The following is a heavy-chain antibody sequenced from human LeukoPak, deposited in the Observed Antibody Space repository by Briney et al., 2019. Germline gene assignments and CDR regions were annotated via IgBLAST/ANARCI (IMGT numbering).Heavy chain of an antibody. V-gene: IGHV4-61*02. CDR3: ARGRAVAAAYYFDY. J-gene: IGHJ4*02. Sequence: YYWSWIRPPAGKGREGIGLIYTSGSTNYNPSLKSGVTISGETSKNQFSLKLSSVTAADTAVYYCARGRAVAAAYYFDYWGQGTLVTVSS. CDR2: IYTSGST. D-gene: IGHD6-19*01. CDR1: YY.